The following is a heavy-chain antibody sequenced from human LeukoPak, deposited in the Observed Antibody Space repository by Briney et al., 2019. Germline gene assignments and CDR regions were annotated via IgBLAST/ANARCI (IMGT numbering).Heavy chain of an antibody. J-gene: IGHJ5*02. Sequence: PSETLSLTCTVSGGSISSGSYYWSWIRQPAGKGLEWIGRIYTSGSTNYNPSLKSRVTISVDTSKNQFSLKLSSVTAADTAVYYCAREVVAAATAFDLWGQGTLVTVSS. CDR3: AREVVAAATAFDL. V-gene: IGHV4-61*02. CDR2: IYTSGST. D-gene: IGHD2-15*01. CDR1: GGSISSGSYY.